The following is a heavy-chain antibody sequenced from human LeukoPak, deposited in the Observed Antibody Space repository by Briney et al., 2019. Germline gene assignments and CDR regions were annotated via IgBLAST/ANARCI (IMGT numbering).Heavy chain of an antibody. D-gene: IGHD3-3*01. V-gene: IGHV1-2*06. J-gene: IGHJ3*02. Sequence: ASVKVSRKASGYTFTGYYMHWVRQAPGQGLECMGRINPNSGGTNYAQKFQGRVTMTRDTSICTAYMELSRLRSDDTAVYYCARGPRFLEWLGAFDIWGQGTMVTVSS. CDR1: GYTFTGYY. CDR2: INPNSGGT. CDR3: ARGPRFLEWLGAFDI.